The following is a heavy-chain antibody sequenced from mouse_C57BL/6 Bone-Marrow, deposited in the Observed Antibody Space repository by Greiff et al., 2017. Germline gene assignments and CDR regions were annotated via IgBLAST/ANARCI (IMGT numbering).Heavy chain of an antibody. CDR2: IYPGDGDT. CDR1: GYAFSSSW. V-gene: IGHV1-82*01. Sequence: VQLQQSGPELVKPGASVKISCKASGYAFSSSWMNWVKQRPGKGLEWIGRIYPGDGDTNYNGKFKGKATLTADKSSSTAYMQLSRLTSEDSAVXFWARCYYSNYNYAMDYWGKGTSVTVSS. J-gene: IGHJ4*01. CDR3: ARCYYSNYNYAMDY. D-gene: IGHD2-5*01.